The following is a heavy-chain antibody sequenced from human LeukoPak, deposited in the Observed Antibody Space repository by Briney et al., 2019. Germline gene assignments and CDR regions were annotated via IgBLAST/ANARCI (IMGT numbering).Heavy chain of an antibody. Sequence: SETLSLTCTVSGGSVISGTYYWSWIRQPPGKELEWIGYVSHSGNTNYSPSLKSRVTISKDTSKNQFCLKLSSVTAADTAVYYCVREHDWGDFDFWGQGTLVTVSS. CDR1: GGSVISGTYY. CDR3: VREHDWGDFDF. D-gene: IGHD3-9*01. J-gene: IGHJ4*02. CDR2: VSHSGNT. V-gene: IGHV4-61*01.